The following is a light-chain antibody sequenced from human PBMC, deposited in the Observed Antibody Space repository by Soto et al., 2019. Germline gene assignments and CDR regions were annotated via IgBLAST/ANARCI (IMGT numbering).Light chain of an antibody. J-gene: IGKJ1*01. CDR2: GAS. CDR1: QSVSSSY. Sequence: EIVLTQSPGTLSLSPGERATLSCRASQSVSSSYLAWYQQKPGQAPRLLIYGASSRATGIPDRFSGSGSGTDFTLTISSLEPEDFAVYYCQQYGSSSTWTFGQGPKVEIK. CDR3: QQYGSSSTWT. V-gene: IGKV3-20*01.